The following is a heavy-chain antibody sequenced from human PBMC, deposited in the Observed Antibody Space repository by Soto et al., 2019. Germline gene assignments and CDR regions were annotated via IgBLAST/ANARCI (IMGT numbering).Heavy chain of an antibody. V-gene: IGHV1-58*01. CDR3: AADVGATNYYGMDV. Sequence: SVKVSCKASGFTFTSSAVQWVRQARGQRLEWIGWIVVGSGNTNYAQKFQERVTITRDMSTSTAYMELSSLRSEDTAVYYCAADVGATNYYGMDVWGKGTTVTVSS. D-gene: IGHD1-26*01. CDR2: IVVGSGNT. J-gene: IGHJ6*04. CDR1: GFTFTSSA.